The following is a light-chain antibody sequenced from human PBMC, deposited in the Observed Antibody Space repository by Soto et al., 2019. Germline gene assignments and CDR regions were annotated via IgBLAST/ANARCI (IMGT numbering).Light chain of an antibody. J-gene: IGLJ1*01. V-gene: IGLV2-8*01. CDR3: SSFAGGNIYV. CDR2: DVT. CDR1: SSDVGGYNY. Sequence: SVLTQPPSASGSPGQSVTISCTGTSSDVGGYNYVSWHQQHPGKAPKLIIYDVTKRPSGVPDRFSGSKSGYTASLTVSGLQAEDEADYYCSSFAGGNIYVFGTGTKLTVL.